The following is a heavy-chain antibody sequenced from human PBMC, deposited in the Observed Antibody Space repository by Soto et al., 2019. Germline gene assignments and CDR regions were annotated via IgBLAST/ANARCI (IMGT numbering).Heavy chain of an antibody. Sequence: PGGSLRLSCAASGFTVSSNYVSWVRQAPGKGLEWVSVIYSGGSTYYADSVRGRFTISRDNSKNTLYLQMNSLRAEDTAVYYCARSLPYYDSSGYVPDAFDIWGQGTMVTVSS. D-gene: IGHD3-22*01. CDR2: IYSGGST. V-gene: IGHV3-66*01. J-gene: IGHJ3*02. CDR3: ARSLPYYDSSGYVPDAFDI. CDR1: GFTVSSNY.